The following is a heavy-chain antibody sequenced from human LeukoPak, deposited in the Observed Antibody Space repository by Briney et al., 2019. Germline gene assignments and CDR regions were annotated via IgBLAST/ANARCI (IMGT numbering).Heavy chain of an antibody. D-gene: IGHD1-14*01. CDR2: ISGSGGST. Sequence: PGGSLRLSCAASGLTFGSYWMSWVRQAPGKGLEWVSGISGSGGSTYYSDSVKGRFTISRDNSKNTLYLQMDSLRAEDTAVYYCAEDVVPSIMYYFDNWGQGTLVTVSS. V-gene: IGHV3-23*01. CDR3: AEDVVPSIMYYFDN. CDR1: GLTFGSYW. J-gene: IGHJ4*02.